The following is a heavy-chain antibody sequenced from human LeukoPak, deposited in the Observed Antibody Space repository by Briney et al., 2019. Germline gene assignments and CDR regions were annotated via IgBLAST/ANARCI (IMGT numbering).Heavy chain of an antibody. CDR3: ARGGMATIGPYYYDYMDV. CDR1: GGTFSSYA. Sequence: ASVRVSCKASGGTFSSYAISWVRQAPGQGLEWMGGIFPIFGTANYALKLQRRVTITADESTSTAYMELSSLRSEDTAVYYCARGGMATIGPYYYDYMDVWGKETRVTIPS. J-gene: IGHJ6*03. V-gene: IGHV1-69*13. CDR2: IFPIFGTA. D-gene: IGHD5-24*01.